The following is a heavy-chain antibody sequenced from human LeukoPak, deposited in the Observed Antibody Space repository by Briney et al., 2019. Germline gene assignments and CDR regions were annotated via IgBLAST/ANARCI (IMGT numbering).Heavy chain of an antibody. CDR2: ISSSSSYI. V-gene: IGHV3-21*01. Sequence: GGSLRLSCAASRFTFRSYSMNSVRQAPGKGLEWVSSISSSSSYIYYADSVKGRFAISRDNAKNSLSLQMNSLRAEDTAVYYCARGGVLRYFEEAFDIWGQGTMVTVSS. CDR1: RFTFRSYS. CDR3: ARGGVLRYFEEAFDI. D-gene: IGHD3-9*01. J-gene: IGHJ3*02.